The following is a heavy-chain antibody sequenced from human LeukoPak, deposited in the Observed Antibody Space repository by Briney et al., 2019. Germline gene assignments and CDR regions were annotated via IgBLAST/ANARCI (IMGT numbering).Heavy chain of an antibody. V-gene: IGHV3-73*01. J-gene: IGHJ5*02. CDR2: IRGKGFSDPP. CDR3: TVPQSGGNWFDP. D-gene: IGHD3-16*01. Sequence: PGGSLRLSCAASGFTFSDSAIHWVRQASGKGLEWVGRIRGKGFSDPPAYAASVKDRFTISRDDSESTAYLQVNSLKAEDTAVYYCTVPQSGGNWFDPWGPGTQVTVSS. CDR1: GFTFSDSA.